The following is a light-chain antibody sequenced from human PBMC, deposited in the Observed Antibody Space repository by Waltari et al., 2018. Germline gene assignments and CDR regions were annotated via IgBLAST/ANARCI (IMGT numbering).Light chain of an antibody. J-gene: IGLJ3*02. CDR2: DVS. CDR1: SSDIGDSNS. V-gene: IGLV2-14*03. CDR3: SSESSNKVVL. Sequence: QSALTQPASVSGSPGKSVTISCTGTSSDIGDSNSFSWYQHHPGQGLKVIIYDVSDRPSGVSARFSGSKSGNTASLTISGLQAEDEADYYCSSESSNKVVLFGGGTKVTVL.